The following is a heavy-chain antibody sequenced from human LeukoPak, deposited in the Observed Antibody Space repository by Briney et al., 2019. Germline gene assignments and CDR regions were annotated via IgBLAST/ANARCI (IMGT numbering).Heavy chain of an antibody. CDR1: GFTFSSYS. J-gene: IGHJ5*02. CDR3: ARDILAP. V-gene: IGHV3-7*01. D-gene: IGHD3-9*01. Sequence: GGSLRLSCAASGFTFSSYSMNWVRQAPGKGLEWVASINHDGSVEYSVDSVRGRFSISRDNAKNSLYLQMNSLRIEDTAVYYCARDILAPWGQGTLVTVSS. CDR2: INHDGSVE.